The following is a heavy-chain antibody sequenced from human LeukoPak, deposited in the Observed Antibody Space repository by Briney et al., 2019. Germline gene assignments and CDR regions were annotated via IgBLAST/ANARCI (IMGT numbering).Heavy chain of an antibody. CDR1: EFTFSSYS. CDR3: AKDRPLNYDSRSSMIDY. J-gene: IGHJ4*02. D-gene: IGHD3-22*01. CDR2: ISGGGDNT. V-gene: IGHV3-23*01. Sequence: GGSLRLSCAASEFTFSSYSMNWVRQAPGKGLEWVSPISGGGDNTYYADSVRGRFTISRDNSRSTLSLLMNSLRADDPAVYYCAKDRPLNYDSRSSMIDYWGQGTLVTVSS.